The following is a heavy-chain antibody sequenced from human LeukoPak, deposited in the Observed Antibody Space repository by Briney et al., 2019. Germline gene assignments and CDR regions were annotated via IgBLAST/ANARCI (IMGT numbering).Heavy chain of an antibody. Sequence: SETLSLTCTVSGGSISSGSYYWSWIRQPAGKGLEWIGRIYTSGSTNYNPSLKSRVTISVDTSKNQFSLKLSSVTAADTAVYYCARDVPSGSIAGDWFDPWGQGTLVTVS. V-gene: IGHV4-61*02. CDR3: ARDVPSGSIAGDWFDP. CDR1: GGSISSGSYY. CDR2: IYTSGST. D-gene: IGHD6-6*01. J-gene: IGHJ5*02.